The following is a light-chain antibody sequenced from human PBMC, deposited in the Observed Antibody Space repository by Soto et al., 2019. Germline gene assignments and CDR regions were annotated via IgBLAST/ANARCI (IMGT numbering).Light chain of an antibody. CDR1: ISKIGSNY. Sequence: QSVLTQPPSVSGTARQRVTNSCSGSISKIGSNYVSWFQQLPGTAPKVLSSRNNQRPSGVPDRFSGSKSGTSASLAISGLRSEDEAEYYCAAWDDTVRNYVFGTGTKLTVL. J-gene: IGLJ1*01. V-gene: IGLV1-47*01. CDR3: AAWDDTVRNYV. CDR2: RNN.